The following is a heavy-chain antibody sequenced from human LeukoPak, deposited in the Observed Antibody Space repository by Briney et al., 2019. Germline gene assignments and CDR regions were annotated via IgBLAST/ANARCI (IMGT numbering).Heavy chain of an antibody. Sequence: GGSLRLSCAASGFTFSNCAMSWVRQAPGKGLEWVSGVSGSGDSTYYADSVKGRFTISRDNSNNTLYLLMNSLRAEDTAVYFCAKYMSSGYWGQGTPVTVSS. CDR1: GFTFSNCA. CDR3: AKYMSSGY. J-gene: IGHJ4*02. D-gene: IGHD6-19*01. V-gene: IGHV3-23*01. CDR2: VSGSGDST.